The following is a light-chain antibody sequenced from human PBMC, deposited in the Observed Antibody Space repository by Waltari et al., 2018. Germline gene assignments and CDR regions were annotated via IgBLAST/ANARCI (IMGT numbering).Light chain of an antibody. V-gene: IGKV1-39*01. CDR2: AAS. J-gene: IGKJ4*01. Sequence: DIQMTQSPSSLSASVGARVTITCRASQSISGSLNWYQQKPGKAPKLLIYAASSLQRGVPSRFSGSASGTYFTLTISSLQPEDFATYYCLQTYSTPLTFGGGTNVDIK. CDR1: QSISGS. CDR3: LQTYSTPLT.